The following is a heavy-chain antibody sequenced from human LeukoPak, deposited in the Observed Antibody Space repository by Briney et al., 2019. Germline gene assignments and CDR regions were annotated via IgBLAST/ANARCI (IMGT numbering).Heavy chain of an antibody. Sequence: GGSLRLSCAASGFTLSSYWMSWVRQAPGKGLEWVANIKQDGSEKYYVDSVKGRFTISRDNAKNSLYLQMNSLRAEDTALYYCAKDMNYDSSGYYPFDYWGQGTLVTVSS. D-gene: IGHD3-22*01. CDR1: GFTLSSYW. V-gene: IGHV3-7*03. CDR2: IKQDGSEK. CDR3: AKDMNYDSSGYYPFDY. J-gene: IGHJ4*02.